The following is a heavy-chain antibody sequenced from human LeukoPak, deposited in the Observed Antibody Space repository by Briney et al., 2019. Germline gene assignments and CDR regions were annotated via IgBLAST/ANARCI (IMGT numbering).Heavy chain of an antibody. V-gene: IGHV1-69*13. Sequence: ASVKVSCKASGGTFSSYAISWVRQAPGQGLEWMGGIIPIFGTASYAQKFQGRVTITADESTSTAYMELSSLRSEDTAVYYCARDEGSGWPIAEYFQHWGQGTLVTVSS. J-gene: IGHJ1*01. CDR1: GGTFSSYA. D-gene: IGHD6-19*01. CDR2: IIPIFGTA. CDR3: ARDEGSGWPIAEYFQH.